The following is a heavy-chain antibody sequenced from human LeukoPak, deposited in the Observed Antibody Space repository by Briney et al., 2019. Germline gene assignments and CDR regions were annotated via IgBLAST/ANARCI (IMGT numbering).Heavy chain of an antibody. V-gene: IGHV5-51*01. D-gene: IGHD3-10*01. CDR3: ARRGYYASGSFYNHWFDP. CDR1: GYSFTNYW. J-gene: IGHJ5*02. CDR2: IYPGDSDT. Sequence: GESLKISCKGSGYSFTNYWIGWVRQMPGKGLEWMGIIYPGDSDTRYSPSLQGQVTISADKSISTAYLQWSSLRASDTAMYYCARRGYYASGSFYNHWFDPWGQGTLVTVSS.